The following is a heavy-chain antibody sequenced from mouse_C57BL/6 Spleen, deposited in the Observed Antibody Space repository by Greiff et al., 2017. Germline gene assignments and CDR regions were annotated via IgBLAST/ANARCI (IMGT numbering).Heavy chain of an antibody. D-gene: IGHD2-4*01. CDR3: AIYDDYDGRFAY. V-gene: IGHV14-2*01. Sequence: VQLQQSGAELVKPGASVKLSCTASGFNIKDYYMHWVKQRTEQGLEWSGRIDPEDGETKYAPKFPGKATITADTSSNTAYLQLSSLTSEDTAVYYCAIYDDYDGRFAYWGQGTLVTVSA. CDR1: GFNIKDYY. CDR2: IDPEDGET. J-gene: IGHJ3*01.